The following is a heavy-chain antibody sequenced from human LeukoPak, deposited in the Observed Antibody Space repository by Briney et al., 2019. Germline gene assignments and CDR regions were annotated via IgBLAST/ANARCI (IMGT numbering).Heavy chain of an antibody. Sequence: PGGSLRLSCAVSGITLSNYGMSWVRQAPGKGLEWVSGISGSGGNTYYADSVKGRFTISRDNSKNTLYLQMNSLRAEDTAIHYCAKVPYSDYGSGRPPFMDVWGQGTTVAVSS. CDR3: AKVPYSDYGSGRPPFMDV. V-gene: IGHV3-23*01. CDR2: ISGSGGNT. CDR1: GITLSNYG. J-gene: IGHJ6*02. D-gene: IGHD3-10*01.